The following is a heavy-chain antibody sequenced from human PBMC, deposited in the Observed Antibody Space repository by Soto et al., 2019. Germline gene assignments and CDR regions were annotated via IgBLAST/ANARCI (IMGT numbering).Heavy chain of an antibody. Sequence: PGGSLRLSCEASGFTFRNNGMHWVRQVPGKGLEWVAVISYDGNNKYYADSVKGRFTISRDNSKNTVYLQMNNLRAEDTAMYYCAKGGSGNYLTYYYYYGMDVWGQGTTVTV. CDR3: AKGGSGNYLTYYYYYGMDV. CDR2: ISYDGNNK. J-gene: IGHJ6*02. D-gene: IGHD3-22*01. V-gene: IGHV3-30*18. CDR1: GFTFRNNG.